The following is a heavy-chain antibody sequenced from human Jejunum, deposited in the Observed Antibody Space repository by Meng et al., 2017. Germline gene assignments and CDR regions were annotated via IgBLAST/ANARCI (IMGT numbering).Heavy chain of an antibody. CDR1: GGSISTSSYY. D-gene: IGHD3-22*01. V-gene: IGHV4-39*01. Sequence: QLQLQESGPGRVKPSETPSRTCTVAGGSISTSSYYWGWIRQAPGKGLEWIGNIYYSGSTYYNSSLKSRVTISVDTSKSQFSLTLSAVTAADTAVYYCARSPQYYDSSGFAFDPWGQGTLVTVSS. CDR2: IYYSGST. J-gene: IGHJ5*02. CDR3: ARSPQYYDSSGFAFDP.